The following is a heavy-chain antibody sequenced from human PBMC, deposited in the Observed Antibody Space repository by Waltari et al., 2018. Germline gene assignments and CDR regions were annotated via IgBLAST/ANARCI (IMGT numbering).Heavy chain of an antibody. J-gene: IGHJ4*02. CDR2: IKQDASEK. Sequence: EEQLVESGGGLVQPGGSLRLSCAASGFTFSSDWMCWVRQAPGKGLEWVANIKQDASEKHYVDSLKGRITGSRDNAKNSLYLDMDSLRAEDTAVYYCARGRLWGFDLWGQGTLVTVSS. CDR1: GFTFSSDW. D-gene: IGHD3-16*01. V-gene: IGHV3-7*04. CDR3: ARGRLWGFDL.